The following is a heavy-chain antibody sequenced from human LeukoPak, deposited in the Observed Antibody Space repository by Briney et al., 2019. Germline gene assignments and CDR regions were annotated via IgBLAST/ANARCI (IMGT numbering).Heavy chain of an antibody. CDR3: ARELDGSGGYYDY. V-gene: IGHV3-21*01. CDR1: GFTFSSYS. Sequence: GGSLRLSCAASGFTFSSYSMNWVRQAPGKGLEWVSSISSSSSYKNYADSMKRRFTISRDNAKNSLYLQMNSLRAEDTAVYYGARELDGSGGYYDYWGQGTLVTVSS. D-gene: IGHD3-10*01. J-gene: IGHJ4*02. CDR2: ISSSSSYK.